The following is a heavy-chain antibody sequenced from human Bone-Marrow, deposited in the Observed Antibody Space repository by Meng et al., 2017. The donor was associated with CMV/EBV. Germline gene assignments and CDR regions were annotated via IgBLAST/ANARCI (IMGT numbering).Heavy chain of an antibody. CDR3: ERGFSLEWLPIRMGYYYYGMDV. J-gene: IGHJ6*02. Sequence: SVKVSCKASGRTFTSYAISWVRQAPGQGLEWMGGIIPIFGTANYAQKFQGRVTITTDESTSTAYMELSSLRSEDTALYYCERGFSLEWLPIRMGYYYYGMDVWGQGTTVTVSS. V-gene: IGHV1-69*05. D-gene: IGHD3-3*01. CDR2: IIPIFGTA. CDR1: GRTFTSYA.